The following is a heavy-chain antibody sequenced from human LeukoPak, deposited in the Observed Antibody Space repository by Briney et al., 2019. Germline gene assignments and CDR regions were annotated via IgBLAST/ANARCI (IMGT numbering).Heavy chain of an antibody. D-gene: IGHD3-22*01. CDR2: ISYDGSNK. V-gene: IGHV3-30*04. Sequence: GRSLRLSCAASGFTLSSYAMHWVRQAPGKGLEWVAVISYDGSNKYYADSVKGRFTISRDNSKNTLYLQMNSLRAEDTAVYYCARDTVPHYYDSSGSNWFDPWGQGTLVTVSS. CDR1: GFTLSSYA. J-gene: IGHJ5*02. CDR3: ARDTVPHYYDSSGSNWFDP.